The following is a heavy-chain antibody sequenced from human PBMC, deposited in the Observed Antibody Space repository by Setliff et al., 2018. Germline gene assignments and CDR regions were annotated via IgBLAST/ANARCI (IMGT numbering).Heavy chain of an antibody. V-gene: IGHV1-69*10. Sequence: SVKVSCKASGGTFSSYAISWVRQAPGQGLEWMGGIIPILGIANYAQKFQGRVTITADKSTSTAYMELSSLRSEDTAVYYCARNYDSSGYSKSHLGYYYYGMDVWGQGTTVTVSS. CDR1: GGTFSSYA. J-gene: IGHJ6*02. D-gene: IGHD3-22*01. CDR3: ARNYDSSGYSKSHLGYYYYGMDV. CDR2: IIPILGIA.